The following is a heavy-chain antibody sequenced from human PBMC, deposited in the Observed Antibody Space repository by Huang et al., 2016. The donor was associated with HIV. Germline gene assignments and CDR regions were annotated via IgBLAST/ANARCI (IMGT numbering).Heavy chain of an antibody. V-gene: IGHV4-34*01. CDR1: GGSFSGYY. D-gene: IGHD3-22*01. CDR3: ARGPDYYDSSGREAFDI. CDR2: IKHSGCT. J-gene: IGHJ3*02. Sequence: QVQLQQWGAGLLKPSETLSLTCAVFGGSFSGYYWSWIRQPPGTGLEWSGEIKHSGCTNNHPSLKSRVTISVDTSKTQFSLKLNSVTAADTAVYYCARGPDYYDSSGREAFDIWGQGTMVTVSS.